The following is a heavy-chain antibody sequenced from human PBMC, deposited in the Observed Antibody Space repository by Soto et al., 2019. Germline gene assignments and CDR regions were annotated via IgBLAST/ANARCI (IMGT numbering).Heavy chain of an antibody. Sequence: GASVNVSCKASGYTFTNYYMHWVRQAPGQGLEWMGIINPSDGKTNYAQKFQGRVTMTTDTSTSTAYMELRSLRSDDTAVYYCAREYYYGSGSYLFDYWGQGTLVTVSS. V-gene: IGHV1-46*01. CDR3: AREYYYGSGSYLFDY. CDR2: INPSDGKT. CDR1: GYTFTNYY. D-gene: IGHD3-10*01. J-gene: IGHJ4*02.